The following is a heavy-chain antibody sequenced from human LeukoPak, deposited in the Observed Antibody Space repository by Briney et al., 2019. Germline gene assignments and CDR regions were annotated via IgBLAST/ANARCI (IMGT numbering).Heavy chain of an antibody. CDR3: ARGRHPSSSIAARTYFDY. D-gene: IGHD6-6*01. CDR1: GGSFSGYY. V-gene: IGHV4-34*01. J-gene: IGHJ4*02. Sequence: SETLSLTCAVYGGSFSGYYWSWIRQPPGKGLEWIGEISHSGSTNYNPSLKSRVTISVDTSKNQFSLKLSSVTAADTAVYYCARGRHPSSSIAARTYFDYWGQGTLVTVSS. CDR2: ISHSGST.